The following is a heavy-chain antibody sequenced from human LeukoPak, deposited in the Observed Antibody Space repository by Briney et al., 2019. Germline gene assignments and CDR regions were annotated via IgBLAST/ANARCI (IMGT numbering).Heavy chain of an antibody. D-gene: IGHD6-19*01. CDR1: GFTFSSYG. CDR3: AKPSSGWYYDY. J-gene: IGHJ4*02. CDR2: ISYDGSNK. Sequence: GGSLRLSCAASGFTFSSYGMRWVRQAPGKGLEWVAIISYDGSNKDYADSVKGRFTISRDNSENTVYLQMNSLRAEDTAVYYCAKPSSGWYYDYWGQGTLVTVSS. V-gene: IGHV3-30*18.